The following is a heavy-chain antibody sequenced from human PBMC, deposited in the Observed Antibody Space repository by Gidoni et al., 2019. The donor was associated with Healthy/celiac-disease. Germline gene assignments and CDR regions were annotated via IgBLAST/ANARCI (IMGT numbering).Heavy chain of an antibody. CDR1: GGSISSNTYY. J-gene: IGHJ5*02. Sequence: QLQLQESGPGLGKPSETLSLTCTVSGGSISSNTYYWGWIRPPPGKGLEWIGSIFYSGSTYYNPSLKSRVTISVDTSKNQFSLKRSSVTAADTAVYYCARLAGWFDPWGQGTLVTVSS. CDR3: ARLAGWFDP. CDR2: IFYSGST. V-gene: IGHV4-39*01.